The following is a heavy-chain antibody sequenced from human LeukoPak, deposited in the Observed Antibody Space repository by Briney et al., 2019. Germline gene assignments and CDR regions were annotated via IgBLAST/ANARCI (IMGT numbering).Heavy chain of an antibody. CDR3: PRVRPIVGPYYYYYYMDV. V-gene: IGHV1-46*03. J-gene: IGHJ6*03. Sequence: ASVKVSCKASGYTFTSYYMHWVRQAPGQGLEWMGIINPSGGSTSYAQKFQGRVTMTRDTSTSTVYMELSSLRSEDTAVYYCPRVRPIVGPYYYYYYMDVWGKGTTVTVSS. D-gene: IGHD1-26*01. CDR1: GYTFTSYY. CDR2: INPSGGST.